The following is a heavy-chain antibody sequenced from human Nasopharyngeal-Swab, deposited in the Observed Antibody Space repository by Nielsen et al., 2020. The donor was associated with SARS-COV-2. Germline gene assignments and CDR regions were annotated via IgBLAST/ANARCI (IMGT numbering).Heavy chain of an antibody. J-gene: IGHJ6*03. V-gene: IGHV4-34*01. CDR2: INHSGST. D-gene: IGHD3-16*02. CDR1: GGSFSGYY. Sequence: SETLSLTCAVYGGSFSGYYWSWIRQPPGKGLEWIGEINHSGSTKYNPSLKSRVTISVDTSKNQFSLKLSSVTAADTAVYYCARGLVNDYVWGSYRPGYYYYYMDVWGKGTTVTVSS. CDR3: ARGLVNDYVWGSYRPGYYYYYMDV.